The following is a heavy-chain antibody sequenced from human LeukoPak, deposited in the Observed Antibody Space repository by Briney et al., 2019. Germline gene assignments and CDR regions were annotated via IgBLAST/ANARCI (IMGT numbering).Heavy chain of an antibody. V-gene: IGHV3-23*01. D-gene: IGHD3-10*01. CDR2: ISGSGGST. CDR1: GFTFSSYD. CDR3: AKGAMVRGVTNY. J-gene: IGHJ4*02. Sequence: GGSLRLSCAAYGFTFSSYDMSWDRQAPGKGLEWVSAISGSGGSTYYADSVKGRFTISRDNSKNTLYLQMNSLRAEDTAVYYCAKGAMVRGVTNYWGQGSLVTVSS.